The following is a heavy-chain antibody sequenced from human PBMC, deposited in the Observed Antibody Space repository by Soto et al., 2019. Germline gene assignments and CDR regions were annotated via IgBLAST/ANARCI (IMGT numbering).Heavy chain of an antibody. Sequence: EVQLLEAGGGSVQPGGSLRLSCAASGFTFSSYALTWVRQAPGKGQEWVSAISGGGVDTDYADSVKGRFPISRDKSRDTLYLQMNSLRTQDTAVYYCAWGSGSYPKYNWFDPWGQGTLVTVSS. V-gene: IGHV3-23*01. D-gene: IGHD3-10*01. CDR3: AWGSGSYPKYNWFDP. CDR1: GFTFSSYA. CDR2: ISGGGVDT. J-gene: IGHJ5*02.